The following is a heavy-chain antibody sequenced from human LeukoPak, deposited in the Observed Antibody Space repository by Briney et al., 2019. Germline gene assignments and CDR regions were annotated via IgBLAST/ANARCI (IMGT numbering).Heavy chain of an antibody. CDR2: ISSSSATI. Sequence: QSGGSLRLSCVASGFTFNTYSMTWFRQAPGKGLEWISYISSSSATIYYANSVKGRFTNSRDNAKNSLYLQMNSLRAEDTAVYYCARGRDLFDSWGQGTLVIVSS. V-gene: IGHV3-48*04. CDR1: GFTFNTYS. J-gene: IGHJ4*02. CDR3: ARGRDLFDS.